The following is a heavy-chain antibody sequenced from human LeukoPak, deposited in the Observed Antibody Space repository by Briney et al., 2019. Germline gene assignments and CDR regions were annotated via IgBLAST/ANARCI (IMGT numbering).Heavy chain of an antibody. D-gene: IGHD4-23*01. J-gene: IGHJ4*02. Sequence: GGSLRLSCAASGFTFSSYAMSWVRQAPGKGLEWVSAISGSGGSTYYADSVKGRFTISRDNSKNTLYLQMNSLGAEDTAVYYCAKDFFSGTVVTPCFDYWGQGTLVTVSS. CDR1: GFTFSSYA. V-gene: IGHV3-23*01. CDR2: ISGSGGST. CDR3: AKDFFSGTVVTPCFDY.